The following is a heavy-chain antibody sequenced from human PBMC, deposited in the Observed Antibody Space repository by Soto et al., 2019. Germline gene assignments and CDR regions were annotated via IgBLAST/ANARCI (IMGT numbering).Heavy chain of an antibody. Sequence: SQTSLTCAISGDSVSSNSAGWNWIRQTPSRGLEWLGRTYYRSKWYDNYAVSVKSRITINPDTSKNQLSLQLNSVTPEDTAVYYCARGSWDDVTGHYYMDVWGKGTTVTVSS. D-gene: IGHD3-9*01. CDR2: TYYRSKWYD. CDR3: ARGSWDDVTGHYYMDV. CDR1: GDSVSSNSAG. J-gene: IGHJ6*03. V-gene: IGHV6-1*01.